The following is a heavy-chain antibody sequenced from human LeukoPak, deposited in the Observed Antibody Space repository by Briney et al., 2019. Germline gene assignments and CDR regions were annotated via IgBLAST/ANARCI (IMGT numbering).Heavy chain of an antibody. D-gene: IGHD7-27*01. J-gene: IGHJ4*02. CDR2: ISYDGSNK. V-gene: IGHV3-30*18. Sequence: GGSLRLSCAASGFTFSSYGMHWVHQAPGKGLEWVAVISYDGSNKYYADSVKGRFTISRDNSKNTLYLQMNSLRAEDTAVYYCAKDANWGRGIFDYWGQGTLVTVSS. CDR1: GFTFSSYG. CDR3: AKDANWGRGIFDY.